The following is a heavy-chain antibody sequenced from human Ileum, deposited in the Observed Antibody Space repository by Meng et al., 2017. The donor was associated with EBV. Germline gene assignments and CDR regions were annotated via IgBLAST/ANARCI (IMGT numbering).Heavy chain of an antibody. CDR3: ARGGWSLDY. V-gene: IGHV4-59*08. CDR1: GGSISSYY. D-gene: IGHD2-15*01. J-gene: IGHJ4*02. Sequence: QGHLQGSGPGLWKPSETLALTCTFSGGSISSYYWSWIRQPPGKGLEWIGYIYYSGSTNYNPSLKSRVTISVDTSKNQFSLNLSSVTAADTAVYYCARGGWSLDYWGQGTLVTVSS. CDR2: IYYSGST.